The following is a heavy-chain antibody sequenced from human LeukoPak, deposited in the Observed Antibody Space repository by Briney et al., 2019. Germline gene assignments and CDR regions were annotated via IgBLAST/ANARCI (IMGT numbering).Heavy chain of an antibody. Sequence: GGSLRLSCAASGFTFSSYAMSWVRQAPGKGLEWVSAISGSGGSTYYADSVKGRFTISRDNSKNTLYLQMNSLRAEDTAVYYCAKDLRGYSGYDYFDYWGQGTLVTVSS. V-gene: IGHV3-23*01. CDR3: AKDLRGYSGYDYFDY. D-gene: IGHD5-12*01. CDR1: GFTFSSYA. CDR2: ISGSGGST. J-gene: IGHJ4*02.